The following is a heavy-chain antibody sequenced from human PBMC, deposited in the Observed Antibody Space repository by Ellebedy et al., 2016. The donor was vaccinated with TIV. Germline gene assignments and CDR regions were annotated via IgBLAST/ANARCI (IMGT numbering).Heavy chain of an antibody. CDR3: ARSRGDYFPDY. CDR1: GGSISSGTYY. Sequence: SETLSLXCTLSGGSISSGTYYWSSIRQHPGKGLAWIWNIYFSGTTYYNPSLKSRVTISVDTSKNQFSLTLSSVTAADTAVYYCARSRGDYFPDYWGQGTLVTVSS. CDR2: IYFSGTT. V-gene: IGHV4-31*03. D-gene: IGHD2/OR15-2a*01. J-gene: IGHJ4*02.